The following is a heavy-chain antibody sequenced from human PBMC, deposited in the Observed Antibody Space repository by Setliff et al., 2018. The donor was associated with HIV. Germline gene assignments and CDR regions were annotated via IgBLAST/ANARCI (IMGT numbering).Heavy chain of an antibody. CDR3: ARSLDYSGSGSYYVGWFDL. CDR2: IYSSGST. CDR1: GGSISKYF. Sequence: PSETLSLTCTVSGGSISKYFWSWIRQSAEKGLEWIGRIYSSGSTDQKPSLKSRVSMSVDTSKSQFSLNLSSATAADTAVYYCARSLDYSGSGSYYVGWFDLWGQGIPVTVSS. V-gene: IGHV4-4*07. D-gene: IGHD3-10*01. J-gene: IGHJ5*02.